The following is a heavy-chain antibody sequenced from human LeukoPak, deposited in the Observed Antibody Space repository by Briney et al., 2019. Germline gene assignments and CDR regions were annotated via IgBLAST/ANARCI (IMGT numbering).Heavy chain of an antibody. J-gene: IGHJ4*02. CDR2: VYYGRSP. Sequence: SETLSLTCTVSGDSISRSTYYWAWIRQPPGKGLEWIGSVYYGRSPYFNPSLESRATISVDTSKNHFSLKMSSVTAADTAVYYCARSSGTGTFSYWGQGTLVTVSS. CDR3: ARSSGTGTFSY. CDR1: GDSISRSTYY. D-gene: IGHD6-25*01. V-gene: IGHV4-39*02.